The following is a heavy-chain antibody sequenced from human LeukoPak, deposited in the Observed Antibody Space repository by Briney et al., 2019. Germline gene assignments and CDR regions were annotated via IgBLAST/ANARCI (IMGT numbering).Heavy chain of an antibody. CDR2: INSDESSI. Sequence: PGGSLILPCAASGFTFSSYWMHWVRQAPGKGLVWVSRINSDESSINYADSVKGRFTISRDNAKNTLYLQMNSLRAEDTAVYYCARGGRGFDYWGQGTLVTVSS. CDR1: GFTFSSYW. J-gene: IGHJ4*02. CDR3: ARGGRGFDY. D-gene: IGHD3-16*01. V-gene: IGHV3-74*01.